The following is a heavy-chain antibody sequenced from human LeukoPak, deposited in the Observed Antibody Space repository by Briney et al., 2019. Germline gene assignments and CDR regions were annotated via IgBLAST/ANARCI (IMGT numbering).Heavy chain of an antibody. D-gene: IGHD3-10*01. J-gene: IGHJ4*02. CDR1: GGSLSSYY. CDR3: AKFVREAYYFDY. V-gene: IGHV4-59*08. Sequence: SETLSVTCTVSGGSLSSYYWSWIRQPPGKGLEWIGYIYYSGSTNYNPSLKSRVTISVDTSKNQFSLKLSSVTAADTAVYSCAKFVREAYYFDYWGQGTLVTVSS. CDR2: IYYSGST.